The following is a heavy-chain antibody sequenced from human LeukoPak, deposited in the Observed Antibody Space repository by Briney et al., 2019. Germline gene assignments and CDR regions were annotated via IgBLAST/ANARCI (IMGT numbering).Heavy chain of an antibody. CDR3: ARDRPDYSNYEFDY. J-gene: IGHJ4*02. D-gene: IGHD4-11*01. Sequence: GASVKVCCKASGGTFSSYVISWVRQAPGQGLEWMGRIIPIFGIANYAQKFQGRVTITADKSTSTAYMELSSLRSEDTAVYYCARDRPDYSNYEFDYGGQGTLVTVSS. CDR2: IIPIFGIA. CDR1: GGTFSSYV. V-gene: IGHV1-69*04.